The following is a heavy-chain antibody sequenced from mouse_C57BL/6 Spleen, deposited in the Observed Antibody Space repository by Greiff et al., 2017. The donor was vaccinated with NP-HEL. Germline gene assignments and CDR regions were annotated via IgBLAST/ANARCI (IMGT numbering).Heavy chain of an antibody. CDR3: ANHYYGGFDY. CDR1: GYTFTSYT. D-gene: IGHD1-2*01. J-gene: IGHJ2*01. Sequence: QVQLQQSGAELARPGASVKMSCKASGYTFTSYTMHWVKQRPGQGLEWIGYINPSSGYTKYNQKFKDKATLTADKSSSTAYMQLSSLTSEDSAVYYCANHYYGGFDYWGQGTTLTVSS. V-gene: IGHV1-4*01. CDR2: INPSSGYT.